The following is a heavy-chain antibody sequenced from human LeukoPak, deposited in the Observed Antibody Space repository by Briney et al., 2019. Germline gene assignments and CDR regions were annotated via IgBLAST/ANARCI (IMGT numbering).Heavy chain of an antibody. CDR3: ARDRLYGGVVDFDY. J-gene: IGHJ4*02. Sequence: PGGSLRLSCAASGFTFSRSGMHWVRQAPGKGVEWVAVISYDGSNKYYADSVKGRFTISRDNSKNTLHLQMNSLRAEDTAVYYCARDRLYGGVVDFDYWGQGTLVTVSS. V-gene: IGHV3-30*03. D-gene: IGHD3-16*01. CDR2: ISYDGSNK. CDR1: GFTFSRSG.